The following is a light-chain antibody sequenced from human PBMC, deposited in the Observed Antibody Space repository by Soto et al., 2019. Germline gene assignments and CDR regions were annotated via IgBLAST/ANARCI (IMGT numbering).Light chain of an antibody. V-gene: IGKV3-11*01. CDR2: DAS. Sequence: EIVLTQSPATLSLSPGERATLSCRASQSVSSYLAWYQQKPGQAPRLLIYDASNRATGIPARCSGRGSGTDITLTISRQEPEDFVVYYCQQRSNWPSFGGGTKVEIK. CDR1: QSVSSY. J-gene: IGKJ4*01. CDR3: QQRSNWPS.